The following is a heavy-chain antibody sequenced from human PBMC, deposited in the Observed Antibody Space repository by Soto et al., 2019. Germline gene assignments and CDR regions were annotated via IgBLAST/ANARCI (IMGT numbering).Heavy chain of an antibody. D-gene: IGHD6-13*01. Sequence: QVQLVESGGGVVQPGRSLRLSCAASEITLSNHGMHWVRQAPGKGLEWVAAISYDGSYIYYVDSVKGRFTISRDNPRNTLYLQMNSLRAEDTAVYYCAKEFSSSWYYFDYWGQGTLVTVSS. CDR3: AKEFSSSWYYFDY. CDR1: EITLSNHG. J-gene: IGHJ4*02. V-gene: IGHV3-30*18. CDR2: ISYDGSYI.